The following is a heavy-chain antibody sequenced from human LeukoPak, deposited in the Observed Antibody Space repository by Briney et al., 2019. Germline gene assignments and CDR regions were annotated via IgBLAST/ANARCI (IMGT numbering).Heavy chain of an antibody. CDR2: IYYTGSS. Sequence: KPSETLSLTCTVSGGSISSSDYYWGWIRQPPGKGLEWIGNIYYTGSSSYNSSLKSRVTISVYTSKNQFSLQLSSVTAADTAVYYCARENYCTNGVCWAFDPWGQGTLVTVSS. J-gene: IGHJ5*02. CDR3: ARENYCTNGVCWAFDP. V-gene: IGHV4-39*07. CDR1: GGSISSSDYY. D-gene: IGHD2-8*01.